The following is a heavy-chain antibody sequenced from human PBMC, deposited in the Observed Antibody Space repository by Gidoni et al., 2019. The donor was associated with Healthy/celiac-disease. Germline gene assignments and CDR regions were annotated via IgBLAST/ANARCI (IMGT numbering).Heavy chain of an antibody. Sequence: VQQVESGGGVVQPGRSLNHSCTDTGFTFSSYGMHWVRQEPGKGQEWVAVISYDGSNKYYADSVNGRFTISRDNSKNTLYLQMNSLRAEDTAVYYCAKGYDYGDYWGQGTLVTVSS. CDR3: AKGYDYGDY. V-gene: IGHV3-30*18. D-gene: IGHD2-2*01. J-gene: IGHJ4*02. CDR1: GFTFSSYG. CDR2: ISYDGSNK.